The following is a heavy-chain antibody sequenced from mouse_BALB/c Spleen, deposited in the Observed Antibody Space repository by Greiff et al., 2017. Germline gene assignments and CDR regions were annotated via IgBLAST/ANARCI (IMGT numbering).Heavy chain of an antibody. J-gene: IGHJ3*01. D-gene: IGHD2-4*01. Sequence: EVQLVESGGGLVKPGGSLKLSCAASGFTFSSYAMSWVRQTPEKRLEWVATISSGGSYTYYPDSVKGRFTISRDNAKNTLYLQMSSLRSEDTAMYYCARQMRLREETWFAYWGQGTLVTVSA. V-gene: IGHV5-9-3*01. CDR2: ISSGGSYT. CDR1: GFTFSSYA. CDR3: ARQMRLREETWFAY.